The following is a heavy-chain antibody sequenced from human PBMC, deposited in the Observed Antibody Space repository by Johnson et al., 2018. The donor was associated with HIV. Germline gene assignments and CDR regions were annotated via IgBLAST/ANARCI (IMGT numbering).Heavy chain of an antibody. J-gene: IGHJ3*02. CDR3: ARAYTYGAFDI. CDR1: GFTVSSNY. CDR2: IYSGGIT. Sequence: VQLVESGGGLVQPGGSLRLSCAASGFTVSSNYMNWVRQAPGKGLEWVSVIYSGGITYHADSVKGRFIISRDNSKSTLYLQMNSLRAEDTAVYYCARAYTYGAFDIWGQGTMV. D-gene: IGHD5-18*01. V-gene: IGHV3-66*01.